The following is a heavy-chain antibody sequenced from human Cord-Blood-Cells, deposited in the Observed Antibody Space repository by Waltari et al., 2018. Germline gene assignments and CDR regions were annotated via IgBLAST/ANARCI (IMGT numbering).Heavy chain of an antibody. D-gene: IGHD6-6*01. J-gene: IGHJ3*02. Sequence: QVQLVQSGAEVKKPGASVKVSCKASGYTFTRYDIHWVPPATGQGLEWMGWMNPNSGNTGYEQKFQGRVTMTRNTSISTAYMELSSLRSEDTAVYYCARGRQLDYAFDIWGQGTMVTVSS. V-gene: IGHV1-8*01. CDR2: MNPNSGNT. CDR3: ARGRQLDYAFDI. CDR1: GYTFTRYD.